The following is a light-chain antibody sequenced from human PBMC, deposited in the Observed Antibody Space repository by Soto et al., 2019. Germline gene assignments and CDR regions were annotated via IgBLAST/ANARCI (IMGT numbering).Light chain of an antibody. J-gene: IGLJ1*01. CDR2: EVS. CDR3: SSYTSSSTHV. V-gene: IGLV2-14*01. Sequence: QSALTQPASVSGSPGQSITISCTGTSSDVGGYNYVSWYQHHPGKAPKLMIYEVSNRPSGVSYRFSGSKSGNTASLTISGLQAEDEADYYCSSYTSSSTHVFGPGTKLTVL. CDR1: SSDVGGYNY.